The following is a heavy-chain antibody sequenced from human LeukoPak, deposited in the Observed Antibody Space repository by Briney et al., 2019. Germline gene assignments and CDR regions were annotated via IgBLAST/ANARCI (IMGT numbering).Heavy chain of an antibody. CDR3: ARMGGYYTYYFDY. V-gene: IGHV3-7*01. D-gene: IGHD3-3*01. J-gene: IGHJ4*02. CDR2: IKQDGSEK. Sequence: PGGSLRLSCAASGFTFSSYWMSWVRQAPGKGLEWVANIKQDGSEKYYVDSVKGRFTISRDNAKNSLYLQMNSLRAEDTAVYYCARMGGYYTYYFDYWGQGTLVTVSS. CDR1: GFTFSSYW.